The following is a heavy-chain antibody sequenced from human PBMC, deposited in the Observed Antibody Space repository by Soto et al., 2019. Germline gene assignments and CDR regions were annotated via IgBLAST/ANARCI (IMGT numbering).Heavy chain of an antibody. D-gene: IGHD6-19*01. CDR2: ISAYNGNT. J-gene: IGHJ5*02. CDR1: GYTFTSYG. Sequence: ASAKVSCKASGYTFTSYGISWVRQAPGQGLEWMGWISAYNGNTNYAQKLQGRVTMTTDTSTSTAYMELRSLRSDDTAVYYCARGNSSGWYASYWFDPWGQGTLVTVSS. V-gene: IGHV1-18*04. CDR3: ARGNSSGWYASYWFDP.